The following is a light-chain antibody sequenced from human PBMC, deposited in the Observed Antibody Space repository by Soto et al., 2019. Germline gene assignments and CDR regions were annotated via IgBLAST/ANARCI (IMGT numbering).Light chain of an antibody. CDR2: QDF. CDR1: KLGDKY. CDR3: LVWASSSVV. Sequence: SSELTQPPSVSVSPGQTANITCSGDKLGDKYASWYQQKPGQSPVLVIYQDFRRPSGIPERFSGSNSGDTATLTISGTQAMDDAEYYCLVWASSSVVFGGGTQLTVL. V-gene: IGLV3-1*01. J-gene: IGLJ2*01.